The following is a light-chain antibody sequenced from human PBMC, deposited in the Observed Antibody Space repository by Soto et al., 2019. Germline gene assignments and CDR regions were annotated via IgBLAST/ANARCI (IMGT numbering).Light chain of an antibody. Sequence: DIVMTQSPDSLAVSLGERATINCKSSQSVLYSSNNKNYLAWYQQKPRQPPKLLIYWASTRESGVPDRFSGSGSGTDCTLTISILQAEDVAVCYCQQYYSTPLAFGQGTKVEIK. J-gene: IGKJ1*01. CDR3: QQYYSTPLA. V-gene: IGKV4-1*01. CDR1: QSVLYSSNNKNY. CDR2: WAS.